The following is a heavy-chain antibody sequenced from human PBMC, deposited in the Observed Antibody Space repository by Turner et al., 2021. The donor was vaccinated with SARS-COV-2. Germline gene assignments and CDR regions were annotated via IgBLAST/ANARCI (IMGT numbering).Heavy chain of an antibody. Sequence: QVQLQESGPGLVKPSQTLSLTCTVAGGSVNGRDYYWGWICQLPGKGLEWLGYVYQSGNAYYNPSLQDRLTLSVDTSMNQFSLTLSSVTVADTAVYYCVRTLIVITLPPGTFDLWGQGTVVTVSS. V-gene: IGHV4-31*03. CDR3: VRTLIVITLPPGTFDL. D-gene: IGHD1-26*01. CDR1: GGSVNGRDYY. J-gene: IGHJ3*01. CDR2: VYQSGNA.